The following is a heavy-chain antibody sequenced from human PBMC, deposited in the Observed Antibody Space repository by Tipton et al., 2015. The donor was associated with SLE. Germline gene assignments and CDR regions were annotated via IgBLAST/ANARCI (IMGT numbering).Heavy chain of an antibody. V-gene: IGHV4-61*02. D-gene: IGHD4-17*01. CDR2: IYTSGST. CDR3: ARATVTRDAFDI. CDR1: GGSISSGSYY. J-gene: IGHJ3*02. Sequence: TLSLTCTVSGGSISSGSYYWSWIRQPAGKGLEWIGRIYTSGSTNYNPSLKSRVTISVDTSKNQFSLKLSSVTAADTAVYYCARATVTRDAFDIWGQGTMVTVSS.